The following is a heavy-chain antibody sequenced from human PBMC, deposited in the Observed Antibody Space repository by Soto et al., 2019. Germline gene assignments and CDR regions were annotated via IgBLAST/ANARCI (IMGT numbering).Heavy chain of an antibody. CDR2: IWYDGSNK. J-gene: IGHJ6*02. D-gene: IGHD6-19*01. Sequence: HPGGSLRLSCAASGFTFSSYGMHWVRQAPGKGLEWVAVIWYDGSNKYYADSVKGRFTISRDNSKNTLYLQMNSLRAEDTAVYYCAGEQWLARGCGLDVSGQGTTVTVSS. V-gene: IGHV3-33*01. CDR3: AGEQWLARGCGLDV. CDR1: GFTFSSYG.